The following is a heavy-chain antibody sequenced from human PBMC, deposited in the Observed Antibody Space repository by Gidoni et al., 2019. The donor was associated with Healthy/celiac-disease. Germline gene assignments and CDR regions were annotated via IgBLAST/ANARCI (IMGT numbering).Heavy chain of an antibody. J-gene: IGHJ5*02. CDR1: GGSISSGSYY. D-gene: IGHD6-13*01. Sequence: QVQLQESGPGLVKPSQTLSLTCTVSGGSISSGSYYWSWIRQPAGKGLEWIGRIYTSGSTNYNPSLKSRVTISVDTSKNQFSLKLSSVTAADTAVYYCAREGSSWYANWFDPWGQGTLVTVSS. V-gene: IGHV4-61*02. CDR3: AREGSSWYANWFDP. CDR2: IYTSGST.